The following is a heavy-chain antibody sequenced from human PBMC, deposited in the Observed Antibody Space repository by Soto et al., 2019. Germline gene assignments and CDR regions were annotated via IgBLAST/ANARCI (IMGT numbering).Heavy chain of an antibody. J-gene: IGHJ4*02. Sequence: PSETLSLTCTVSGASISNYYGSWIRQPPGKGLEWIAFIYSSGSANYNSSLKSRATISVDTYNNQFSLILTSVTAADTAVYYCVRWGYTFGGVIWGRGTLVTVSS. V-gene: IGHV4-59*01. CDR2: IYSSGSA. D-gene: IGHD3-16*01. CDR3: VRWGYTFGGVI. CDR1: GASISNYY.